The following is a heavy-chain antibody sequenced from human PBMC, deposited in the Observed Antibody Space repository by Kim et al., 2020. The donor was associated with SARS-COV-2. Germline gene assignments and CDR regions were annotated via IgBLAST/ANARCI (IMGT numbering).Heavy chain of an antibody. V-gene: IGHV3-48*03. CDR1: GFTFSSYE. CDR2: ISSSGSTI. D-gene: IGHD5-18*01. Sequence: GGSLRLSCAASGFTFSSYEMNWVRQAPGKGLEWVSYISSSGSTIYYADSVKGRFTISRDNAKNSLYLQMNSLRAEDTAVYYCASPHPVDTAMAPPYYYYGMDVWGQGTTVTVSS. CDR3: ASPHPVDTAMAPPYYYYGMDV. J-gene: IGHJ6*02.